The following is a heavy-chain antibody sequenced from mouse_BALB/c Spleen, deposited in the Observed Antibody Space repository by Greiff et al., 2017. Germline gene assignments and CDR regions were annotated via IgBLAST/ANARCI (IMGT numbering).Heavy chain of an antibody. CDR1: GFTFSDYY. CDR2: ISDGGSYT. CDR3: ARTPPNYYAMDY. J-gene: IGHJ4*01. V-gene: IGHV5-4*02. Sequence: EVQVVESGGGLVKPGGSLKLSCAASGFTFSDYYMYWVRQTPEKRLEWVATISDGGSYTYYPDSVKGRFTISRDNAKNNLYLQMSSLKSEDTAMYYCARTPPNYYAMDYWGQGTSVTVSS.